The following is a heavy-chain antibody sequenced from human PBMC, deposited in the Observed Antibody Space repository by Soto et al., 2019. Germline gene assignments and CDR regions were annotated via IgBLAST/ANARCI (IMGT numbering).Heavy chain of an antibody. D-gene: IGHD3-3*01. CDR1: GYTFTGYF. CDR3: ARGGGTILAPLP. CDR2: INPNSGAT. V-gene: IGHV1-2*02. J-gene: IGHJ5*02. Sequence: SXKASCKSCGYTFTGYFMHWLRQAPGQGLEWLGWINPNSGATKYAQKFQGRVTLTRDTSINTAYMEMSMLRSDDTAVYYCARGGGTILAPLPWGQGTLVTVSS.